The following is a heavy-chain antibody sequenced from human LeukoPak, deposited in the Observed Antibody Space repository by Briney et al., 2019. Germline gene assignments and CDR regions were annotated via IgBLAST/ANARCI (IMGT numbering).Heavy chain of an antibody. Sequence: GGSLRLSCAASGFSFGSYWMSWVRQAPGKGLEWVANIKQEGSEKFYVDSVKGRFTISRDNAKNSLYLQMNSLRAEDTGIYYCARENRGGYNPYNWFDPWGQGTLVTVSS. J-gene: IGHJ5*02. D-gene: IGHD5-24*01. CDR1: GFSFGSYW. CDR3: ARENRGGYNPYNWFDP. V-gene: IGHV3-7*01. CDR2: IKQEGSEK.